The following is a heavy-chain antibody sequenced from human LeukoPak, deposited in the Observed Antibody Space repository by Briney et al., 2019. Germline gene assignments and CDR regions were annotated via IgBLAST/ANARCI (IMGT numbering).Heavy chain of an antibody. CDR1: GFTFSSYG. D-gene: IGHD2-2*01. CDR2: IWYDGSNK. CDR3: ARGPDIVVVPANYGMDV. Sequence: GGSLRLSCAASGFTFSSYGMHWVRRAPGKGLEWGAVIWYDGSNKYYADSVKGRFTISRDNSKNTLYLQMNSLRAEDTAVYYCARGPDIVVVPANYGMDVWGQGTTVTVSS. V-gene: IGHV3-33*01. J-gene: IGHJ6*02.